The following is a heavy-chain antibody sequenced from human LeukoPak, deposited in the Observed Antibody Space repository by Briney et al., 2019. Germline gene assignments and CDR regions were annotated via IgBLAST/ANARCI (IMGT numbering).Heavy chain of an antibody. V-gene: IGHV3-48*03. D-gene: IGHD3-9*01. CDR2: ISSSGTTE. CDR1: GFTLTNYE. J-gene: IGHJ4*02. Sequence: GGPLRLYCAPPGFTLTNYEMNWVRQAPGKGLEWGSHISSSGTTEYYADSVRGRFTMSRDNAKNSLYLQMNRLRAEDTAVYYCARDILTGPFVISLESWGPGTRVTVSS. CDR3: ARDILTGPFVISLES.